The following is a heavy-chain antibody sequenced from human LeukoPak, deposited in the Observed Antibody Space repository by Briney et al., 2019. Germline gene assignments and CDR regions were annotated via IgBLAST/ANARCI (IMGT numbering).Heavy chain of an antibody. J-gene: IGHJ4*02. V-gene: IGHV3-23*01. CDR3: AKDPGSGWYMVDY. Sequence: PGGSLSLSCAASGFSFSRYAMSWVRQAPRKGLEWVSAISGSGGSTYYADSVKGRFTISRDNSKNTLYLQMNSLRAEDTAVYYCAKDPGSGWYMVDYWGQGTLVTVSS. CDR2: ISGSGGST. D-gene: IGHD6-19*01. CDR1: GFSFSRYA.